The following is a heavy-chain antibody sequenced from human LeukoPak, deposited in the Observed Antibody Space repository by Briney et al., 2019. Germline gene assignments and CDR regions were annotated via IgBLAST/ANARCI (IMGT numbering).Heavy chain of an antibody. CDR1: GFTFTDYW. Sequence: GGSPRLSCAASGFTFTDYWMTWVRQVPGKGLEWVANINRGGSESYYVDSVKGRFTISRDNAKNSLYLQMDSLRAEDTAVYYCARVGAWELQRVFDYWGQGTLVTVSS. CDR2: INRGGSES. CDR3: ARVGAWELQRVFDY. V-gene: IGHV3-7*01. J-gene: IGHJ4*02. D-gene: IGHD1-26*01.